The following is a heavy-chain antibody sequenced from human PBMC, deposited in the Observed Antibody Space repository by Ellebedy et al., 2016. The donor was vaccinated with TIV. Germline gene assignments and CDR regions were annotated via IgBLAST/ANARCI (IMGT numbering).Heavy chain of an antibody. V-gene: IGHV4-59*01. D-gene: IGHD5-12*01. CDR1: GGSISSYY. CDR3: ASSRSGYDVDY. Sequence: MLSETLSLTCTVSGGSISSYYWSWIRQSPGKGLEWIGYIYYSGSTNYNPSLKSRVTISVDTSKNQFSLKLSSVTAADTAVYYCASSRSGYDVDYWGQGTLVTVSS. CDR2: IYYSGST. J-gene: IGHJ4*02.